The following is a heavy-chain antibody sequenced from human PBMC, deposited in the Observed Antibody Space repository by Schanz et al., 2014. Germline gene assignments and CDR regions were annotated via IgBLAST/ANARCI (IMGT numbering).Heavy chain of an antibody. CDR2: INPDGSGK. Sequence: EVQLVESGGGLVQPGGSLRLSCAASRFTFGDYYMTWVRQAPGKGLESVAKINPDGSGKYYVDSVQGRFTISRDNAKNSQYLQMNRLKAQDTDVYYCARDGYNAYDLKRGDYWGQGTQVAVSS. V-gene: IGHV3-7*01. J-gene: IGHJ4*02. CDR1: RFTFGDYY. CDR3: ARDGYNAYDLKRGDY. D-gene: IGHD5-12*01.